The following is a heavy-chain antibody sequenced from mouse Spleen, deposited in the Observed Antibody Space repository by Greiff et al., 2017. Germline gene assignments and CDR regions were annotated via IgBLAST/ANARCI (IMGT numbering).Heavy chain of an antibody. V-gene: IGHV1-82*01. CDR3: ARDGTRYFDV. Sequence: QVQLQQSGPELVKPGASVKISCKASGYAFSSSWMNWVKQRPGKGLEWIGRIYPGDGDTNYNGKFKGKATLTADKSSSTAYMQLSSLTSEDSAVYFCARDGTRYFDVWGTGTTVTVSS. D-gene: IGHD4-1*01. CDR2: IYPGDGDT. J-gene: IGHJ1*03. CDR1: GYAFSSSW.